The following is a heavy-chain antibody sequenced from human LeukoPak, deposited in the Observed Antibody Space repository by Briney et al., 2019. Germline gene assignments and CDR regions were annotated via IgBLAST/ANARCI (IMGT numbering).Heavy chain of an antibody. J-gene: IGHJ4*02. CDR1: GYTFTSYD. CDR2: MNPNSGNT. CDR3: ARGGIAVAGTAGDY. Sequence: GASVKVSCXASGYTFTSYDINWVRQATGQGLEWMGWMNPNSGNTGYAQKFQGRVTMTRNTSISTAYMELSSLRSEDTAVYYCARGGIAVAGTAGDYWGQGTLVTVSS. V-gene: IGHV1-8*01. D-gene: IGHD6-19*01.